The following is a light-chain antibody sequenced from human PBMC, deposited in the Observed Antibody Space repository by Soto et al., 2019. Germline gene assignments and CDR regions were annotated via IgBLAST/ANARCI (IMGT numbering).Light chain of an antibody. V-gene: IGKV3-20*01. J-gene: IGKJ4*01. CDR2: GAS. CDR3: QQYGSSLT. Sequence: IVLTQSPATLSLSPGERATLSCRASQSVSSYLAWYQQKPGQAPRLLIYGASSRATGIPDRFSGSGSGTDFTLTISRLEPEDFAVYYCQQYGSSLTFGRGTKVVIK. CDR1: QSVSSY.